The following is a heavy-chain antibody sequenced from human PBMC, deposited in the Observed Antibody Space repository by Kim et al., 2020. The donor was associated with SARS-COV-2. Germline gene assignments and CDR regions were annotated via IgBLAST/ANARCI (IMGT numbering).Heavy chain of an antibody. J-gene: IGHJ5*02. CDR2: T. Sequence: TRHNPSLKSRVTMSLDKSKNQFSLRLSSVTAADTAVYSCARVDARSLIFHLWGQGTLVTVSS. CDR3: ARVDARSLIFHL. V-gene: IGHV4-4*01. D-gene: IGHD3-16*02.